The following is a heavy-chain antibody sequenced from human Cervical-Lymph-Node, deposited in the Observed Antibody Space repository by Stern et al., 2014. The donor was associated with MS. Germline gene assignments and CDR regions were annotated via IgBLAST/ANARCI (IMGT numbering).Heavy chain of an antibody. CDR1: GGTFSSYT. J-gene: IGHJ2*01. Sequence: QVQLVQSGAELKKPGSSVKVSCKASGGTFSSYTISWVRQAPGQGLEWMGRIIPILGIANYEQRFQGRVTITADKSTTTAYMELSSLRSEDTAVYYCARANDYGNNANWYLDLWGRGTLVTVSS. D-gene: IGHD4-17*01. V-gene: IGHV1-69*02. CDR3: ARANDYGNNANWYLDL. CDR2: IIPILGIA.